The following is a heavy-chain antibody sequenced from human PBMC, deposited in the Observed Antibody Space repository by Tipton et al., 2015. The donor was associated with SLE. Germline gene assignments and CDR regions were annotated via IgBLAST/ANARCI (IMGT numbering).Heavy chain of an antibody. CDR2: VSYSGTT. CDR1: GGSISSHY. V-gene: IGHV4-59*11. D-gene: IGHD4-23*01. Sequence: TLSLTFTVSGGSISSHYWSWTRQPPGKALEWIGYVSYSGTTNYNPSFRSRVTVSVDTSKNQFSLKLTSVTDADTAIYYCARNKATPDYWGQGTLVTVSS. J-gene: IGHJ4*02. CDR3: ARNKATPDY.